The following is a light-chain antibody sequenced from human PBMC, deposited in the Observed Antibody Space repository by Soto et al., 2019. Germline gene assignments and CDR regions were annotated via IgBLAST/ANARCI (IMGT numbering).Light chain of an antibody. V-gene: IGKV1D-16*01. J-gene: IGKJ4*01. Sequence: DVQMTQSPSSLSASVGDRVTITCRASQDINSYLAWYQQKPGNAPKSLIYAASSLQTGVPSRFSGSESGTDFTLTITNLQPEDSATYYCQHYNIYPLTFGGGTEVEIK. CDR2: AAS. CDR3: QHYNIYPLT. CDR1: QDINSY.